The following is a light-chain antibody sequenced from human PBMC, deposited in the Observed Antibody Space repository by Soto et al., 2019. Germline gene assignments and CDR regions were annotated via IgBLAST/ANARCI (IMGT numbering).Light chain of an antibody. CDR3: CSYAGSNKLV. V-gene: IGLV2-8*01. J-gene: IGLJ2*01. CDR1: SSDVGGYNY. Sequence: QSALTQPPSASGSPGQSVTISCTGTSSDVGGYNYVSWYQQHPGKAPKLMIYEVTKRPSGVPDRFSGSKSGNTASLTVSGLPTEDEADYFCCSYAGSNKLVFGGGTKL. CDR2: EVT.